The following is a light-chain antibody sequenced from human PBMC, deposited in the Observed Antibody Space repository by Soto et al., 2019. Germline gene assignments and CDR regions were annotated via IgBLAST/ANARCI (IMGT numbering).Light chain of an antibody. CDR1: QGISTY. CDR3: QQVKSYPIT. Sequence: DIQLTQSPSFLSASVGDRVTITCRASQGISTYLAWYQQRPGTAPKLLIYAASTLQSGLPSRFSGSGSGTEFTLTISSLQPEDFATYYCQQVKSYPITFGLGTRLEIK. J-gene: IGKJ5*01. CDR2: AAS. V-gene: IGKV1-9*01.